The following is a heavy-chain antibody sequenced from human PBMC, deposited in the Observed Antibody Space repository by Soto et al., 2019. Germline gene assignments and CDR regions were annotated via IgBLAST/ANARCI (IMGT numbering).Heavy chain of an antibody. CDR1: GDSISGGASF. J-gene: IGHJ5*02. V-gene: IGHV4-31*03. CDR2: VYYSGSS. CDR3: AKLSCTSSTCYFPGWFDP. Sequence: QVQLQESGPGLVKPSETLSLTCTVSGDSISGGASFWSWIRQPPGKGLEWIANVYYSGSSYYNPSLKSRLTISVDTTKNQFSLRLKSMTAGDTAGYFCAKLSCTSSTCYFPGWFDPWGQGTLVTVSS. D-gene: IGHD2-2*01.